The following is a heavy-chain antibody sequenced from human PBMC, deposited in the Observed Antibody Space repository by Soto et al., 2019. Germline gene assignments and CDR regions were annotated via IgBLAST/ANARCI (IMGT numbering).Heavy chain of an antibody. V-gene: IGHV4-59*13. J-gene: IGHJ4*02. D-gene: IGHD3-16*01. CDR1: GASMSDYF. CDR3: ARSVHTFGGVV. Sequence: SETLSLTCTVSGASMSDYFGSWIRQSPGKGLEHIGYIHYSGSANYNPSLKSRVTISLDRSNNRFSLRLSSVTAADTAIYYCARSVHTFGGVVWGQGILDTVSS. CDR2: IHYSGSA.